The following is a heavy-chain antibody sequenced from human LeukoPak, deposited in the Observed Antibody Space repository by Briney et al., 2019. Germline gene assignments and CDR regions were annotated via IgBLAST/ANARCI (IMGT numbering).Heavy chain of an antibody. CDR2: IIPILGIA. Sequence: SVKVSCKASGGTFSSYAISWVRQAPGQGLEWMGRIIPILGIANYAQKFQGRVTITADKSTSTAYMELSSLRSEDTAVYYCARDLANVTPYFDYWGQGTLVTVSS. CDR3: ARDLANVTPYFDY. CDR1: GGTFSSYA. J-gene: IGHJ4*02. V-gene: IGHV1-69*04. D-gene: IGHD4/OR15-4a*01.